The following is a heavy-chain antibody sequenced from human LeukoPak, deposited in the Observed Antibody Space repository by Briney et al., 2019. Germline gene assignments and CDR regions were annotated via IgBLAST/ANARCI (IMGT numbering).Heavy chain of an antibody. V-gene: IGHV3-7*01. CDR1: GFTFISYW. D-gene: IGHD3-10*01. CDR2: INQDGNEK. Sequence: GGSLRLSCAASGFTFISYWMSWVRQAPGKGLEWVANINQDGNEKYYVDSVKGRFTISRDNAKNSLYLQMTSLRAEDTAVYYCARELHYGSGSSAFDIWGQGTMVTVSS. CDR3: ARELHYGSGSSAFDI. J-gene: IGHJ3*02.